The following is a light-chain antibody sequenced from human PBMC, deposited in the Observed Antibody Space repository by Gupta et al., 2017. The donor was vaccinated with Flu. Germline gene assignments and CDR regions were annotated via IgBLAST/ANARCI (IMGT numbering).Light chain of an antibody. Sequence: ATLYLSPGERATLSCRASQNVARNLVWYHHKPGQAPRLLIYGASTRDTGISARFSGSGSGTEFSLTISSLQSEDFGVYYCQQYNQWRPITFGGGTKVEIK. CDR2: GAS. V-gene: IGKV3-15*01. CDR1: QNVARN. CDR3: QQYNQWRPIT. J-gene: IGKJ4*01.